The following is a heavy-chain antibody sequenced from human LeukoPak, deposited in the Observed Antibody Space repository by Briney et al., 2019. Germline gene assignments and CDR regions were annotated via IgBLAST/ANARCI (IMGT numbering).Heavy chain of an antibody. CDR2: MSSSSSTI. V-gene: IGHV3-48*01. Sequence: GGSLRLSCAASGFTFSSYSMNWVRQAPRKGLEWVSYMSSSSSTIYYADSVKGRLTISRDNAKNSLYLQMNSLRAEDTAVYYCARDGPYYDFWSGYYSLDYWGQGTLVTVSS. CDR3: ARDGPYYDFWSGYYSLDY. CDR1: GFTFSSYS. D-gene: IGHD3-3*01. J-gene: IGHJ4*02.